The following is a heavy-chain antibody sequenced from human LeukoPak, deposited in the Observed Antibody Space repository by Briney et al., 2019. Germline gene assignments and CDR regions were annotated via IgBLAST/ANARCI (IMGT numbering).Heavy chain of an antibody. D-gene: IGHD2-15*01. CDR3: AREADCRGGSCYRGAFDI. CDR1: GFTFSNYA. Sequence: GGSLRLSCAASGFTFSNYAMSWVRQAPGKGLEWVAVICYDGSNKYYADSVKGRFTISRDTSKNTLFLQMDSLRVEDTAVYCCAREADCRGGSCYRGAFDIWGQGTMVTVSS. CDR2: ICYDGSNK. V-gene: IGHV3-33*08. J-gene: IGHJ3*02.